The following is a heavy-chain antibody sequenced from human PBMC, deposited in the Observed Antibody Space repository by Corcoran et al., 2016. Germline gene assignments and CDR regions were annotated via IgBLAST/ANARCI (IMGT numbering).Heavy chain of an antibody. V-gene: IGHV3-53*01. CDR2: IYSGGST. CDR3: ARATISYYFDF. Sequence: EVQLVESGGGLIQPGGSLRLSCAASGFTVSSNYMSWVRQAPGKGLEWVSVIYSGGSTYYADYVKGRFTISRDNSKNTLYLQMNSLRAEDTAVDYCARATISYYFDFWGQGTMVTVSS. J-gene: IGHJ4*02. CDR1: GFTVSSNY.